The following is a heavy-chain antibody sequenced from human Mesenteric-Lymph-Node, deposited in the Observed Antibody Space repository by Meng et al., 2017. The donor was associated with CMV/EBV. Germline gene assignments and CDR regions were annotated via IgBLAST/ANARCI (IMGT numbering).Heavy chain of an antibody. V-gene: IGHV3-30*04. D-gene: IGHD1-7*01. Sequence: SQTLTCAASGFTFSSYAMHWVRQAPGKGLEWVAVISYDGSNEHYADSVKGRFTISRDNSKDTLFLQMNRLRAEDTAVYYCARVRSGGWNYEGGMDVWGQGTTVTVSS. CDR3: ARVRSGGWNYEGGMDV. J-gene: IGHJ6*02. CDR2: ISYDGSNE. CDR1: GFTFSSYA.